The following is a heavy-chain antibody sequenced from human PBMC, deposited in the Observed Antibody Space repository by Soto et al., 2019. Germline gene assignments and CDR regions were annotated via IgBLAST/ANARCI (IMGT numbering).Heavy chain of an antibody. J-gene: IGHJ3*02. CDR1: GFTFSSYA. CDR2: ISYDGSNK. Sequence: QVQLVESGGGVVQPGRSLRLSCAASGFTFSSYAMHWVRQAPGKGLEWVAVISYDGSNKYYADSVKGRFTISRDNSKNTLYLQRNSLRAEDTAVYYCAREGGVAATNDAFDIWGQGTMVTVSS. V-gene: IGHV3-30-3*01. CDR3: AREGGVAATNDAFDI. D-gene: IGHD2-15*01.